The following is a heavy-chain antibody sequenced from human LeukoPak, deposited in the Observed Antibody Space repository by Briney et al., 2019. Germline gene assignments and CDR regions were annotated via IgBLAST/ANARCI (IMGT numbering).Heavy chain of an antibody. J-gene: IGHJ4*02. V-gene: IGHV3-23*01. CDR2: ITDSGGDT. CDR3: AKVRVGTAHFDY. CDR1: GFTFSNYA. D-gene: IGHD2-15*01. Sequence: GGSLRLSCAASGFTFSNYAMSWVRQAPGKGLEWFSAITDSGGDTYYADSVKGRFTISRDNSKNTLYLQMNSLRPEDTAVYYCAKVRVGTAHFDYWGQGTLVTVSS.